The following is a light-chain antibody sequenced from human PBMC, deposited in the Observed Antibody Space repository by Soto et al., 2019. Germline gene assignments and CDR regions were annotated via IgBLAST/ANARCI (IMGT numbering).Light chain of an antibody. CDR1: QSVGNY. CDR3: QQRSNWPPVFT. J-gene: IGKJ3*01. V-gene: IGKV3-11*01. CDR2: DAS. Sequence: EIVLTQSPATLSLSPGERATLSCRASQSVGNYLAWYQQKPGQAPRLLIYDASNRATGIPARFSGGGSGTDITLTISSLEPEDLAVYYCQQRSNWPPVFTFGPGTKVDIK.